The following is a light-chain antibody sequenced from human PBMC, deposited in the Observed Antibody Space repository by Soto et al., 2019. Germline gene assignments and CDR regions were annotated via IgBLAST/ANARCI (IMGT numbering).Light chain of an antibody. V-gene: IGLV2-14*01. CDR1: SSDVGGYNY. J-gene: IGLJ2*01. CDR3: SSYTSSSTLVV. Sequence: QSVLTQPASVSGSPGQSITISCTGTSSDVGGYNYVSWYQQHPGKAPKLMIYDVSNRPSGVSNRFSGSKSGNTASLTISVLQAEDEADYYCSSYTSSSTLVVFGGGTKVTVL. CDR2: DVS.